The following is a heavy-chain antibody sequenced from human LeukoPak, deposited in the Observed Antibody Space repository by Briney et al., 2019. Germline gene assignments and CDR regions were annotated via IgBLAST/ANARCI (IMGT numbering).Heavy chain of an antibody. D-gene: IGHD2-8*01. V-gene: IGHV3-48*01. CDR1: GFTFSSYS. CDR3: AREGELMVYAYFDY. J-gene: IGHJ4*02. CDR2: ISSSSSTI. Sequence: HPGGSLRLSCAASGFTFSSYSMNWVRQAPGKGLEWVSYISSSSSTIYYADSVKGRFTISRDNAKNSLYLQMNSLRAEDTAVYYCAREGELMVYAYFDYWGQGTLVTVSS.